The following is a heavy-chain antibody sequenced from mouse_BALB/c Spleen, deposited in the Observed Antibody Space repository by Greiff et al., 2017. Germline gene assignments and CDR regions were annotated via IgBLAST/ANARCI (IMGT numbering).Heavy chain of an antibody. CDR1: GYTFTSYW. V-gene: IGHV1-7*01. Sequence: QVQLKQSGAELAKPGASVKMSCKASGYTFTSYWMHWVKQRPGQGLEWIGYINPSTGYTEYNQKFKDKATLTADKSSSTAYMQLSSLTSEDSAVYYCAPTVVAEASMDYWGQGTSVTVSS. CDR2: INPSTGYT. CDR3: APTVVAEASMDY. D-gene: IGHD1-1*01. J-gene: IGHJ4*01.